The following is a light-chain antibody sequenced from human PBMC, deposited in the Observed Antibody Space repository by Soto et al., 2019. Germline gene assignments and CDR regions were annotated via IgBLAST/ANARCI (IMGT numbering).Light chain of an antibody. CDR1: QSININ. V-gene: IGKV3-15*01. Sequence: IKMTKSASSLSLSPGDRATLSCMSSQSININLAWYQQQPGQAPRLLIYAASTRATAVPDRFSGSGSGTDFTLTITSLQSDDFAVYFCQQDTDWPITFGQGARLEVK. CDR2: AAS. J-gene: IGKJ5*01. CDR3: QQDTDWPIT.